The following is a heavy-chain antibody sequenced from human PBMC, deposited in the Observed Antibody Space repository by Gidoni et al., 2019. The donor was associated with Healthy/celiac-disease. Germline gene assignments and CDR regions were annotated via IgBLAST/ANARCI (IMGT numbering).Heavy chain of an antibody. CDR1: GVTFSSYG. J-gene: IGHJ4*02. Sequence: QVQLVESGGGVVQPGRSLRLSCAASGVTFSSYGMHWVRQAPGKGLEWVAVVSYEGSNKYYADSVKGRFTISRDNSKNTLYLQMNSLRAEDTAVYYCAKDRIAVAGTGLLDYWGQGTLVTVSS. CDR2: VSYEGSNK. V-gene: IGHV3-30*18. D-gene: IGHD6-19*01. CDR3: AKDRIAVAGTGLLDY.